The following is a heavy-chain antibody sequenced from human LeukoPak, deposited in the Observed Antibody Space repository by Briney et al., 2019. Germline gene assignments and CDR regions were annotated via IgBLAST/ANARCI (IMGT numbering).Heavy chain of an antibody. D-gene: IGHD2-2*01. CDR2: ISGSGGST. V-gene: IGHV3-23*01. J-gene: IGHJ4*02. CDR3: AKDHCSSTSCYETPPPHFDY. Sequence: GGSLRLSCAASRFTFSSYWVTWVRQAPGKGLEWVSAISGSGGSTYYADSVKGRFTISRDNSKNTLYLQMNSLRAEDTAVYYCAKDHCSSTSCYETPPPHFDYWGQGTLVTVSS. CDR1: RFTFSSYW.